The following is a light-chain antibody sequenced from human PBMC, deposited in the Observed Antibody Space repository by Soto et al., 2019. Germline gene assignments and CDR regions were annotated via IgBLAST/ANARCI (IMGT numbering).Light chain of an antibody. Sequence: EIVLTLSPATLSLYPGERATLSCRASQSVRTYLAWYQQKPGQAPRLLIYDASNRATGIPDRFSGSGSGTDFTLTISSLDPEDFAVYYCHQRSKWPLTFGGGTKVDVK. CDR3: HQRSKWPLT. J-gene: IGKJ4*01. CDR1: QSVRTY. CDR2: DAS. V-gene: IGKV3-11*01.